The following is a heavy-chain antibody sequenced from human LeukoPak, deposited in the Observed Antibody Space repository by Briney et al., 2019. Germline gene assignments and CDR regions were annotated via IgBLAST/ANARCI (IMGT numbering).Heavy chain of an antibody. CDR1: GGSFSGYY. Sequence: SETLSLTCVVYGGSFSGYYWSWIRQSPGKGLEWIGEINHSGITNYNPSLKSRVTISVDTSKNQFSLKLSSVTAADTAVYYCARATDYDTLTGLNYWGQGTLVTVSS. D-gene: IGHD3-9*01. V-gene: IGHV4-34*01. J-gene: IGHJ4*02. CDR2: INHSGIT. CDR3: ARATDYDTLTGLNY.